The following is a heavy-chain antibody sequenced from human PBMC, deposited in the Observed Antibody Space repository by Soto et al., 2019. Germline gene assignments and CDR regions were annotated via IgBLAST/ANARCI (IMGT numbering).Heavy chain of an antibody. CDR1: GFTVSSNY. V-gene: IGHV3-53*02. CDR2: IYSGGST. Sequence: EVQLVETGGGLIQPGGSLRLSCAASGFTVSSNYMSWVRQAPGKGLEWVSVIYSGGSTYYADSVKGRFTISRDNSKNRMYLQMNSLRAEDTAVYYCARDRGVSPPNYYYYGMDVWGQGTTVTVSS. D-gene: IGHD3-10*01. CDR3: ARDRGVSPPNYYYYGMDV. J-gene: IGHJ6*02.